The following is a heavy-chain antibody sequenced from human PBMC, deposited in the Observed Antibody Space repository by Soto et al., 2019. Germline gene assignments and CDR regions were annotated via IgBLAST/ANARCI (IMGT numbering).Heavy chain of an antibody. CDR3: ATSTLTTVFFFYGMDV. J-gene: IGHJ6*02. Sequence: GGSLRLSCAASGFTFNLYAMTWVRQAPGKGLEWVSTISGPGGSTYHADSVKGRFTISRDNSKNALYLQMDSLRAEDTAVYYCATSTLTTVFFFYGMDVWGQGTTVTVSS. CDR2: ISGPGGST. V-gene: IGHV3-23*01. CDR1: GFTFNLYA. D-gene: IGHD4-17*01.